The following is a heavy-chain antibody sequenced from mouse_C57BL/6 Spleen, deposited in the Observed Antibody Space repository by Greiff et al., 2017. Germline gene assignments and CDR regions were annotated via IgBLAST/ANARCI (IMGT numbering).Heavy chain of an antibody. J-gene: IGHJ4*01. Sequence: QSGPGMVKPSQSLSLTCTVTGYSITSGYDWHWIRHFPGNKLEWMGYISYSGSTNYNPSLKSRISITHDTSKNHFFLKLNSVTTEDTATYYCARALLYYYAMDYWGQGTSVTVSS. CDR1: GYSITSGYD. D-gene: IGHD1-1*01. CDR2: ISYSGST. V-gene: IGHV3-1*01. CDR3: ARALLYYYAMDY.